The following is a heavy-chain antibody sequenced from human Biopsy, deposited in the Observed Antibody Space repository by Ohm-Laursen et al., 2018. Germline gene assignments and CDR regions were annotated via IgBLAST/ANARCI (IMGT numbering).Heavy chain of an antibody. V-gene: IGHV1-69*06. CDR3: ARGRRLPAAISSYGYAMDV. J-gene: IGHJ6*02. Sequence: GSSVKVSCKPSGGSFSSYAISWVRQAPGQGLEWMGGIIPSFGTPNYAQMFQGRVTITADTSTSTAYMELSSLRSDDTGVYYCARGRRLPAAISSYGYAMDVWGQGTTVTVSS. CDR1: GGSFSSYA. D-gene: IGHD2-2*01. CDR2: IIPSFGTP.